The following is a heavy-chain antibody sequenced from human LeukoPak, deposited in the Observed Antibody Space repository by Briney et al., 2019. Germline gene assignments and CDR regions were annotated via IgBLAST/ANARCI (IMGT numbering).Heavy chain of an antibody. J-gene: IGHJ4*02. CDR1: GFTVSSNY. V-gene: IGHV3-53*01. CDR2: IYGGGNI. CDR3: ARGAGYNYPYYFDY. D-gene: IGHD5-24*01. Sequence: GGSLRLSCAASGFTVSSNYMNWVRQAPGKGLEWVSVIYGGGNIYYADSVKGRFTISRGNSKNTLYLQMNSLRAEDTAVYYCARGAGYNYPYYFDYWGQGTLVTVSS.